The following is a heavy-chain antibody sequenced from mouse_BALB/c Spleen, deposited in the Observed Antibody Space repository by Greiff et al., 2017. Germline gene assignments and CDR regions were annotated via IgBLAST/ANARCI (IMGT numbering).Heavy chain of an antibody. J-gene: IGHJ3*01. CDR3: ASLTTVGAY. CDR2: IWAGGST. V-gene: IGHV2-9*02. D-gene: IGHD1-1*01. CDR1: GFSLTSYG. Sequence: VKLQESGPGLVAPSQSLSITCTVSGFSLTSYGVHWVRQPPGKGLEWLGVIWAGGSTNYNSALMSRLSISKDNSKSQVFLKMNSLQTDDTAMYYCASLTTVGAYWGQGTLVTVSA.